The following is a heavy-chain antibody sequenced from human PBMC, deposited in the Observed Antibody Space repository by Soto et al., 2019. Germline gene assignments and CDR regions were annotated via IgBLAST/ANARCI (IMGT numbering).Heavy chain of an antibody. V-gene: IGHV1-3*01. CDR3: ARLRSVYNYGMEV. Sequence: ASVKVSCKASGYTFTNHAMHWVRQDPGQRLEWMGWINAGNGNTKYSQNLQSRVTITRDTSASTAYMEMSSLRSEDTAIYYCARLRSVYNYGMEVWGQGTTVTVSS. D-gene: IGHD2-8*01. J-gene: IGHJ6*02. CDR1: GYTFTNHA. CDR2: INAGNGNT.